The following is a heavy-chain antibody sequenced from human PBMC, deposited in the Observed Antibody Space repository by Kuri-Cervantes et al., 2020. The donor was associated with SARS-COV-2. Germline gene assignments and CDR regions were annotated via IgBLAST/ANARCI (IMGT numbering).Heavy chain of an antibody. CDR1: GFNFTTSA. V-gene: IGHV1-58*01. CDR3: ARSGSSWPKYWYFDL. Sequence: SVKVSCKTSGFNFTTSALQWVQQARGQRLEWIGWIVVGSGNTNYAQKFQERVTITRDMSTSTAYMELSSLRSEDTAVYYCARSGSSWPKYWYFDLWGRGTLVTVSS. J-gene: IGHJ2*01. CDR2: IVVGSGNT. D-gene: IGHD6-13*01.